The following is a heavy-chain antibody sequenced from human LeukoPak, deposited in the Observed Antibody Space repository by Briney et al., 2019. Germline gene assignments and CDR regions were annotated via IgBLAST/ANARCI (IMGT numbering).Heavy chain of an antibody. CDR1: GFTFSTYW. V-gene: IGHV3-7*01. CDR3: AREVTMVRGVDYYYYMDL. Sequence: PGGSLRLSCAASGFTFSTYWMTWVRQAPGKGLEWVANIKEDGSEKHYVDSVKGRFTISRDNARNSLYLQMNSLRAEDTALYYCAREVTMVRGVDYYYYMDLWGKGTTVTVSS. D-gene: IGHD3-10*01. J-gene: IGHJ6*03. CDR2: IKEDGSEK.